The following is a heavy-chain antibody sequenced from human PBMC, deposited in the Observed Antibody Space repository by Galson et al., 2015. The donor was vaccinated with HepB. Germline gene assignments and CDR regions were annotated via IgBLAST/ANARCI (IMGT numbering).Heavy chain of an antibody. CDR3: ARDHSDTPRREVPGDVRMWWWFDP. D-gene: IGHD2-2*01. V-gene: IGHV1-46*01. CDR1: GYTFSRHH. J-gene: IGHJ5*02. Sequence: SVKVSCKASGYTFSRHHMHWVRQAPGQGFEWMGIINPSDGYTEYAQKFHGRITLTRDTSTSTVHMELISLTSEDTAAYYCARDHSDTPRREVPGDVRMWWWFDPWGQGTPVIVSS. CDR2: INPSDGYT.